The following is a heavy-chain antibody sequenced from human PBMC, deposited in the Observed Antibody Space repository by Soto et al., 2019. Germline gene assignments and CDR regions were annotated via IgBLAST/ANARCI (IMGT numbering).Heavy chain of an antibody. V-gene: IGHV3-33*06. Sequence: PGGSLRLSCAASGFTFSSYGMHWVRQAPGKGLEWVAVIWYDGSIKSYADSVKGRLTISRDNSRNRLYLQINSLRAEDTAVYFCAKDNNGWAHDAFDMWGQGTMVTVSS. CDR1: GFTFSSYG. CDR2: IWYDGSIK. D-gene: IGHD6-19*01. CDR3: AKDNNGWAHDAFDM. J-gene: IGHJ3*02.